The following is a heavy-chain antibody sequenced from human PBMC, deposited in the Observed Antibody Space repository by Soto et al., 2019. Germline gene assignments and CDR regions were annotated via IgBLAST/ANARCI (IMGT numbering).Heavy chain of an antibody. CDR1: GGSIISTNW. CDR2: SYHSGST. V-gene: IGHV4-4*02. J-gene: IGHJ4*02. D-gene: IGHD2-2*01. CDR3: ARASTPGYFDY. Sequence: SETLSLTCAVSGGSIISTNWWSWVRQPPGKGLQWIGESYHSGSTHYNPSLKSRVTISVDTSKNQFSLKLSSVTAADTAVYYCARASTPGYFDYWGQGTLVTVSS.